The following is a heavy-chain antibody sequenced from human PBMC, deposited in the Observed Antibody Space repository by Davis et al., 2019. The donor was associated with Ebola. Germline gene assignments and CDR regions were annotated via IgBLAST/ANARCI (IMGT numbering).Heavy chain of an antibody. CDR3: AKDFRGWLQVFYFDY. Sequence: GGSLRPSCAASGFTFSTYGMHWVRQAPGKGLEWVSGISGVGGSTYYADSVKGRFTISSDDSKNTVYLQMSRLRAEDTAVYYCAKDFRGWLQVFYFDYWGQGTRVTVSS. J-gene: IGHJ4*02. V-gene: IGHV3-23*01. CDR2: ISGVGGST. D-gene: IGHD5-24*01. CDR1: GFTFSTYG.